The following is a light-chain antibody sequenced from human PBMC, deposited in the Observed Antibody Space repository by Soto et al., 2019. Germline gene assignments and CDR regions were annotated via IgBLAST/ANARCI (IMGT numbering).Light chain of an antibody. J-gene: IGKJ1*01. V-gene: IGKV3-20*01. CDR2: DAS. CDR3: QQYGRSPPSWT. Sequence: ETVLTQSPGTLSLSPGERATLSCRASQSVSSSYLAWYQQKPGQAPRLLIYDASSRATGIPDRFRGSGSGTDCNLTISRLEPEDHAGYYCQQYGRSPPSWTFGQGTKVEIK. CDR1: QSVSSSY.